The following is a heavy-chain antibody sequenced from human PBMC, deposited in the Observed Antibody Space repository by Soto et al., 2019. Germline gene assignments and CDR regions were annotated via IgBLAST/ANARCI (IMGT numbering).Heavy chain of an antibody. J-gene: IGHJ4*02. D-gene: IGHD3-16*01. Sequence: ASVKVSCKASGYTFTSYYIHWVRQAPGQGLEWMGMINPIGGSTSYAQKFQGRVTMTTDTSTSTAYMELSSLRSDDTAVYYCACDCDSTRYYVYGIVYWGQGTLVTVSS. V-gene: IGHV1-46*01. CDR2: INPIGGST. CDR1: GYTFTSYY. CDR3: ACDCDSTRYYVYGIVY.